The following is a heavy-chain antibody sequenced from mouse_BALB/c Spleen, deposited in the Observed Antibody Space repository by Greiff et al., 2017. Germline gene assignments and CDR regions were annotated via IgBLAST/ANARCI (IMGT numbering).Heavy chain of an antibody. D-gene: IGHD1-1*02. CDR2: ISSGSSTI. CDR3: ARSGGNYGYFDV. V-gene: IGHV5-17*02. J-gene: IGHJ1*01. CDR1: GFAFSSFG. Sequence: EVKVVESGGGLVKPGGSLKLSCAASGFAFSSFGMHWVRQAPEKGLEWVAYISSGSSTIYYADTVKGRFTISRDNPKNTLFLQMTSLRSEDTAMYYCARSGGNYGYFDVWGAGTTVTVSS.